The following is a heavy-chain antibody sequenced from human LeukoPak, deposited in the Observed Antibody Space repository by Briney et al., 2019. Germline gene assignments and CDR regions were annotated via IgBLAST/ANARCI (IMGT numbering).Heavy chain of an antibody. Sequence: SETLSLTCAVYGGSFSGYYWSWIRQPPGKGLEWIGYIYYSGSTNYNPSLKSRVTISVDTSKNQFSLKLSSVTDADTAMYYCARVGSRWSWFDPWGQGTLVTASS. CDR3: ARVGSRWSWFDP. D-gene: IGHD2-15*01. V-gene: IGHV4-59*01. J-gene: IGHJ5*02. CDR2: IYYSGST. CDR1: GGSFSGYY.